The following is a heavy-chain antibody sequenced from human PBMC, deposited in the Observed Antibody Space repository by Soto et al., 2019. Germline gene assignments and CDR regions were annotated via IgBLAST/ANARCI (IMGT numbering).Heavy chain of an antibody. D-gene: IGHD6-6*01. J-gene: IGHJ3*02. CDR3: ARKGGGQLDDAFDI. V-gene: IGHV4-38-2*02. Sequence: SETLSLTCTVSGYSISSGYYWGWIRQPPGKGLEWIGSIYHSGSTYYNPSLKSRVTISVDTSKNQFSLKLSSVTAADTAVYYCARKGGGQLDDAFDIWGQGTMVTVSS. CDR1: GYSISSGYY. CDR2: IYHSGST.